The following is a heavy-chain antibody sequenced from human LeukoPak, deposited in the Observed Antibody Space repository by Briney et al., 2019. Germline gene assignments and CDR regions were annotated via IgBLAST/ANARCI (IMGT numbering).Heavy chain of an antibody. J-gene: IGHJ4*02. V-gene: IGHV3-30*18. CDR1: GFTFSNYG. CDR3: AKPYYYDSSGHFDY. Sequence: GGSLRLSCAASGFTFSNYGMHWVRQAPGKGLEWLAVISYDGSNKYYGDSVRGRFTISRDNSKNTLYLQMNSLRAEDTAVYYCAKPYYYDSSGHFDYWGQGTLVTVSS. D-gene: IGHD3-22*01. CDR2: ISYDGSNK.